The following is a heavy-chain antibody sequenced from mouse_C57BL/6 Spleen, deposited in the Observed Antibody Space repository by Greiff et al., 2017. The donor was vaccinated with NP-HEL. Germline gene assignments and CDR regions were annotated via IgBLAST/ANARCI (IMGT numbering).Heavy chain of an antibody. CDR1: GYTFTSYW. CDR2: IYPSDSET. CDR3: ARWSTTVVGDY. V-gene: IGHV1-61*01. D-gene: IGHD1-1*01. J-gene: IGHJ2*01. Sequence: QVQLQQPGAELVRPGSSVKLSCKASGYTFTSYWMDWVKQRPGQGLEWIGNIYPSDSETHYNQKFKDKATLTVDKSSSTAYMQLSSLTSEDSAVYYCARWSTTVVGDYWGQGTTLTVSS.